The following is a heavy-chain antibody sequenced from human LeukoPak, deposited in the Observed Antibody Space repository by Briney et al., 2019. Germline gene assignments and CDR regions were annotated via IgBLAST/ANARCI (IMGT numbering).Heavy chain of an antibody. CDR2: IDWNSGSI. J-gene: IGHJ4*02. Sequence: GGSLSLSCAASGFTFDDYVMHWVRQAPGKGVVWVSGIDWNSGSIGYADSVKGRFIISRDNAKNSLYLQMNSLRAEDTALYYCAKGPYSSGWYPVPHWGQGTLVTVSS. D-gene: IGHD6-19*01. CDR1: GFTFDDYV. V-gene: IGHV3-9*01. CDR3: AKGPYSSGWYPVPH.